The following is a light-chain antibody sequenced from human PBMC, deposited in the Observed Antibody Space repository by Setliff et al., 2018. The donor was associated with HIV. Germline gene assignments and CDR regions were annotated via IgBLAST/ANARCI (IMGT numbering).Light chain of an antibody. CDR1: QSISSY. V-gene: IGKV1-39*01. Sequence: DIQMTQSPSSLSASVGDRVTITCRASQSISSYLNWYQRKPGKAPKLLIYAASSLQSGVPSRFSGSGSGTDFTLTISSLQPEDFATYYCQQSYSTLGLTFGGGTKVDIK. CDR3: QQSYSTLGLT. CDR2: AAS. J-gene: IGKJ4*01.